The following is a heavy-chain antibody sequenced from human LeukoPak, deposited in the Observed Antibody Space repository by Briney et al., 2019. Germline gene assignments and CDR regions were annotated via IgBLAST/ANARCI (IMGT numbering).Heavy chain of an antibody. J-gene: IGHJ4*02. V-gene: IGHV3-23*01. CDR1: GFTFSNYA. Sequence: GRSLRLSCAASGFTFSNYAMSWVRQGPGKGLEWVSVISGNGVSILHADSVKGRFTISRDNSKNTLFLQMNSLRDEDTAVYYCAKGQYSFDSSSYYRWGQGTLVTVSS. CDR3: AKGQYSFDSSSYYR. D-gene: IGHD3-22*01. CDR2: ISGNGVSI.